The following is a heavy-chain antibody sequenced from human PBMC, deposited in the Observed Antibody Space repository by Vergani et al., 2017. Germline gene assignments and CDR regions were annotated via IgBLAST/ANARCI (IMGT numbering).Heavy chain of an antibody. CDR1: GFTFSSYA. CDR2: ISYDGSNK. V-gene: IGHV3-30*01. D-gene: IGHD6-19*01. J-gene: IGHJ4*02. Sequence: QVQLVESGGGVVQPGRSLRLSCAASGFTFSSYAMHWVRQAPGKGLEWVAVISYDGSNKYYADSVKGRFTISRDNSKNTLYLQMNSLRAEDTAVYYCARDLSGGRVEGVAVAGSILNYFDYWGQGTLVTVSS. CDR3: ARDLSGGRVEGVAVAGSILNYFDY.